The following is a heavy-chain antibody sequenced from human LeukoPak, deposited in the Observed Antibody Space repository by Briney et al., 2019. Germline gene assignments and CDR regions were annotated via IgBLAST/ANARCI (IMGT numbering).Heavy chain of an antibody. CDR2: FSATDGGT. J-gene: IGHJ6*02. CDR3: ARDPNSEDYYYYGMDV. CDR1: GFTFSTYA. Sequence: GGSLRLSCAASGFTFSTYAMTWVRLAPGKGLEWVSAFSATDGGTQYADSVKGRFTISRDNSKNTLYLQMNSLRAEDTGVYYCARDPNSEDYYYYGMDVWGQGTTVTVSS. V-gene: IGHV3-23*01. D-gene: IGHD4-23*01.